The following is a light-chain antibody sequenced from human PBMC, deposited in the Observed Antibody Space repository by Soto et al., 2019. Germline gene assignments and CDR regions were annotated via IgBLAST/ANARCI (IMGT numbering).Light chain of an antibody. CDR3: QQNNNWPPFT. CDR2: GAS. Sequence: EIVMTQSPATLSVSPGERATLSCRASQSVSSNLAWYQQKPGQAPRLLIYGASIMATGIPARFSGSGSGTEFTLTISSLQSEDFAVYYCQQNNNWPPFTFGPGTKVDIK. J-gene: IGKJ3*01. V-gene: IGKV3D-15*01. CDR1: QSVSSN.